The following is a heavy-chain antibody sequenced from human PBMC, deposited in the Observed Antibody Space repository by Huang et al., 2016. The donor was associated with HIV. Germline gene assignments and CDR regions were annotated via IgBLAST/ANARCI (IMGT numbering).Heavy chain of an antibody. Sequence: QLVESGGDSVQSGRSLRLSCRGSGFIFNDFAINWFRQSPGKGLEWIGCVGSKALGGASKSAPSVKDRFTVSRDEAKNVAFLQMDNLQVDDTAIYYCSPSGDDYFYFYMDVWGNGTTVIVS. J-gene: IGHJ6*03. D-gene: IGHD4-17*01. CDR1: GFIFNDFA. CDR3: SPSGDDYFYFYMDV. V-gene: IGHV3-49*03. CDR2: VGSKALGGAS.